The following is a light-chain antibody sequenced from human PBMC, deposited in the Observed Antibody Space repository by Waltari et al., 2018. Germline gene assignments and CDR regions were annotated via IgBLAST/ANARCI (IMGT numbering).Light chain of an antibody. CDR1: QSVGSY. CDR2: DAS. Sequence: EIVLTQSPATLSLSPGERATPACRASQSVGSYLAWYHQKPGQAPRLLISDASMRASGIPARFSGTGSGTDFTLTISSLEPEDFAVYYCQQRTDWPPLTFGGGTKVEI. V-gene: IGKV3-11*01. CDR3: QQRTDWPPLT. J-gene: IGKJ4*01.